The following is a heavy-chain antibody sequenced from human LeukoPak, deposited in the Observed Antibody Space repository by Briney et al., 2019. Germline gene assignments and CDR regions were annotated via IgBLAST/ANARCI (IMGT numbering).Heavy chain of an antibody. CDR2: IYYSGST. D-gene: IGHD3-3*01. V-gene: IGHV4-59*01. CDR1: GGSLSSYY. J-gene: IGHJ3*02. Sequence: KATETLSLTCTVSGGSLSSYYWSWIRQPPGKGLEWIGYIYYSGSTKYKPSLKSRVTISVDTSKNQFSLKLSSVTAADTAVYYCARGRFLDAFDIWGQGTMVTVSS. CDR3: ARGRFLDAFDI.